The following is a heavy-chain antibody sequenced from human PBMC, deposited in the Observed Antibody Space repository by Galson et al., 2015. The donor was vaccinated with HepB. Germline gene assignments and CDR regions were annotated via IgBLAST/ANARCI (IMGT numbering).Heavy chain of an antibody. CDR3: ARDRYEGDSSGYNDAFDI. J-gene: IGHJ3*02. CDR2: INPSGGST. Sequence: SVKVSCKASGYTFTSYYMHWVRQAPGQGLEWMGIINPSGGSTSYAQKFQGRVTMTRDTSTSTVYMELSSLRSEDTAVYYCARDRYEGDSSGYNDAFDIWGQGTMVTVSS. V-gene: IGHV1-46*01. D-gene: IGHD3-22*01. CDR1: GYTFTSYY.